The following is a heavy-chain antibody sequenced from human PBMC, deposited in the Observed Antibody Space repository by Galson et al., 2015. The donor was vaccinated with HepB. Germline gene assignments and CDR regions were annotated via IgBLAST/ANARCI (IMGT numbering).Heavy chain of an antibody. D-gene: IGHD4-23*01. J-gene: IGHJ4*02. V-gene: IGHV3-73*01. CDR1: GFTFSGSA. Sequence: SLRLSCAASGFTFSGSAMHWVRQTSGEGLEWVGRIRSKANSYATAYAASVKGRFTISRDDSKNTAYLQMNSLKTEDTAVYYCTRTTVEPGIDYWGQGTLVTVSS. CDR2: IRSKANSYAT. CDR3: TRTTVEPGIDY.